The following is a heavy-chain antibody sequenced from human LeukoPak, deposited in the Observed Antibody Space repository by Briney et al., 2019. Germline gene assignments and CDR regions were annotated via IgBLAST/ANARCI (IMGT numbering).Heavy chain of an antibody. CDR3: ARDRGGVAAAYNWFDP. Sequence: GASVKVSCKASGYSLTNYGISWVRLAPGQGLEWMGWISGYNGNTNYAQKLQGRVTMTTDTSTSTVYMGLASLRSDDTAVYYCARDRGGVAAAYNWFDPWGQGTLVTVSS. V-gene: IGHV1-18*01. D-gene: IGHD6-13*01. CDR1: GYSLTNYG. J-gene: IGHJ5*02. CDR2: ISGYNGNT.